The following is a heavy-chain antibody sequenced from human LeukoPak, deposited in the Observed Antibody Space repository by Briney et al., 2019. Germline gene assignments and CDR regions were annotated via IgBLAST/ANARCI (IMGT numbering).Heavy chain of an antibody. Sequence: SETLSLTCAVYGGSFSGYYWSWIRQPPGKGLEWIGEINHSGSTNYNPSLKSRVTISVDTSKNQFSLKLSSVTAADTAVYYCARHLGYYYESSGYSGGVDYWGQGTLVTVSS. J-gene: IGHJ4*02. CDR2: INHSGST. D-gene: IGHD3-22*01. CDR1: GGSFSGYY. CDR3: ARHLGYYYESSGYSGGVDY. V-gene: IGHV4-34*01.